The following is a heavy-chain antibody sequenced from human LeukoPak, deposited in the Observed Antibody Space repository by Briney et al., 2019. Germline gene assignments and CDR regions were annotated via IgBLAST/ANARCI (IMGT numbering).Heavy chain of an antibody. CDR3: ARVLAGFPDAFDI. CDR2: IDINGDST. J-gene: IGHJ3*02. Sequence: GGSLRLSCAASGFSLNSYAIHWVRQAPGKGLEYVPAIDINGDSTYYADSVKGRFTISRDNSKNTLYLQMGSLRAEDMAVYYCARVLAGFPDAFDIWGQGTMVTVSS. V-gene: IGHV3-64*02. CDR1: GFSLNSYA.